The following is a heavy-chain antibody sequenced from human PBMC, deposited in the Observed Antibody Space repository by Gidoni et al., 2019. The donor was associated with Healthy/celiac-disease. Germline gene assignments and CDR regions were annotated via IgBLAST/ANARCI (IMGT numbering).Heavy chain of an antibody. CDR2: INQSGST. D-gene: IGHD3-16*01. CDR1: GGSFSGYY. V-gene: IGHV4-34*01. Sequence: QVQLQQWGAGLLKPSETLSLTCAVYGGSFSGYYWSWIRQPPGKGLEWIGEINQSGSTNYTPSLKSRVTISVDTSKNQFSLKLSSVTAADTAVYYCARFLRGRTKFFDYWGQGTLVTVSS. CDR3: ARFLRGRTKFFDY. J-gene: IGHJ4*02.